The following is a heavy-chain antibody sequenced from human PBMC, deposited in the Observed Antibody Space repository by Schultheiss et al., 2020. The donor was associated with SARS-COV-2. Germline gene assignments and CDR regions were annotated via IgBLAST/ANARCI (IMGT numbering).Heavy chain of an antibody. D-gene: IGHD2-2*01. Sequence: GGSLRLSCAASGFTFSSYGMHWVRQAPGKGLEWVAVIWYDGINKYYADSVKGRFTISRDNSKNTLYLQMNSLRAEDTAVYYCARNGPVTSCCNYYMDVWGKGTTVTVSS. V-gene: IGHV3-33*01. CDR1: GFTFSSYG. J-gene: IGHJ6*03. CDR3: ARNGPVTSCCNYYMDV. CDR2: IWYDGINK.